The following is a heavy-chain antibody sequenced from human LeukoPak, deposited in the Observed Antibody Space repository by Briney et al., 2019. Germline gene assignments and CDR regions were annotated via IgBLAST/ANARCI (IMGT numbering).Heavy chain of an antibody. CDR3: ARTTIFGVVINYHYYYGMDV. CDR1: GYTFTSYG. CDR2: ISAYNGNT. J-gene: IGHJ6*02. V-gene: IGHV1-18*01. D-gene: IGHD3-3*01. Sequence: ASVKVSCKASGYTFTSYGISWVRQAPGQGLEWMGWISAYNGNTNYAQKLQGRVTMTTDTSTSTAYMELRSLRSDDTAVYYCARTTIFGVVINYHYYYGMDVWGQGTTVTVSS.